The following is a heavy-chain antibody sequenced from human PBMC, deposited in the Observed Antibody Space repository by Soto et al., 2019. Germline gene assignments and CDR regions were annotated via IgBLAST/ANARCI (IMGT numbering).Heavy chain of an antibody. CDR3: ASVGDYGDGWFDP. V-gene: IGHV4-31*03. J-gene: IGHJ5*02. D-gene: IGHD4-17*01. CDR1: GGSISSGGYY. CDR2: IYYSGST. Sequence: SETLSLTCTVSGGSISSGGYYWSWIRQHPGKGLEWIGYIYYSGSTYYNPSLKSRVTISVDTSKNQFSLKLSPVTAADTAVYYCASVGDYGDGWFDPWGQGTLVTVSS.